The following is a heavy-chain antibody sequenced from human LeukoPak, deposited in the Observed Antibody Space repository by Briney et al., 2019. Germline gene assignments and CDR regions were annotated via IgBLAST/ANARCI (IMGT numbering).Heavy chain of an antibody. CDR2: INHSGST. CDR1: GGSISTYF. CDR3: ARHKHGSGSYPH. Sequence: SETLSLTCTVSGGSISTYFWSWIRQPPGKGLEWIGEINHSGSTNYNPSLKSRVTISVDTSKNQFSLKLSSVTAADTAVYYCARHKHGSGSYPHWGQGTLVTVSS. V-gene: IGHV4-34*01. D-gene: IGHD3-10*01. J-gene: IGHJ4*02.